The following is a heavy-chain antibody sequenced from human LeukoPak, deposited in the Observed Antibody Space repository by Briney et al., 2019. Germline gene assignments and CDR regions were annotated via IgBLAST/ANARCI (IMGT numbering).Heavy chain of an antibody. Sequence: PGGSMRLSWPASGFTFRSYWMHWVRQPPGKGLEWVSRAIRDGSFTNYADSVKGRFTISRDNAKNTLYLQMSSLRAEDTAVYFSVRDGDDFKFDYWGQGSLVTVSS. CDR1: GFTFRSYW. CDR3: VRDGDDFKFDY. D-gene: IGHD7-27*01. J-gene: IGHJ4*02. CDR2: AIRDGSFT. V-gene: IGHV3-74*01.